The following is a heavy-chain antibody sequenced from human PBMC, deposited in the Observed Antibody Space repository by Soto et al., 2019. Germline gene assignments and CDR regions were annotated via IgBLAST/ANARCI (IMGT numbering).Heavy chain of an antibody. V-gene: IGHV2-5*02. D-gene: IGHD6-13*01. CDR3: ALSGIAAAGTWFDP. CDR1: GFSLSTSGVG. CDR2: IYWDDDK. Sequence: SGPTLVNPTQTLTLTCPFSGFSLSTSGVGVGWIRQPPGKALEWLALIYWDDDKRYSPSLKSRLTITKDTSKNQVVLTMTNMDPVDTATYYCALSGIAAAGTWFDPWGQGTLVTVSS. J-gene: IGHJ5*02.